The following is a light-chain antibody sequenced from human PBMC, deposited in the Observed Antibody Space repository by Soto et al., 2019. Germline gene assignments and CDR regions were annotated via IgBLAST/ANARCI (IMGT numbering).Light chain of an antibody. CDR2: GAS. J-gene: IGKJ1*01. CDR3: QQYNNWPRT. Sequence: EIVMTQSPATLSVSPGERATLSCRASQSVSSNLAWYQQKPGQAPRLLIYGASTRATGIPARFSGSGSGTEFTLTISSLLSEDFAVYYCQQYNNWPRTFGQGNKVDIK. V-gene: IGKV3-15*01. CDR1: QSVSSN.